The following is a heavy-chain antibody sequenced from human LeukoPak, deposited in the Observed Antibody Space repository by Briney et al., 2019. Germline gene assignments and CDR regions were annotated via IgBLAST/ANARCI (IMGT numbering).Heavy chain of an antibody. CDR2: INPNTGGT. J-gene: IGHJ4*02. Sequence: ASVKVSCKASGYTFTDHYIHWVRQAPGQGFEWMGWINPNTGGTDYAQRFQDRIAISTYTSISTVYMELRSLSSDDPALYYCARYLATIDGIAWYYFENWGQGTLVTVS. CDR1: GYTFTDHY. D-gene: IGHD5-12*01. CDR3: ARYLATIDGIAWYYFEN. V-gene: IGHV1-2*02.